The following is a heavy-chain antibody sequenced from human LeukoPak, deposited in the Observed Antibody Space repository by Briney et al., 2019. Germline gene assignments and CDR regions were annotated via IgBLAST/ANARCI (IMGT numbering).Heavy chain of an antibody. J-gene: IGHJ4*02. CDR2: TSGSGGST. V-gene: IGHV3-23*01. D-gene: IGHD2-15*01. CDR1: GFTFSSYA. Sequence: GGSLRLSCPASGFTFSSYAMSWVRQAPGKALEWASGTSGSGGSTYYAGSVKGRFTISRDNSKNTLYLQMNSLRVEDTAVYYCAKNGGSQCYSHLDSWGQGTLVTVSS. CDR3: AKNGGSQCYSHLDS.